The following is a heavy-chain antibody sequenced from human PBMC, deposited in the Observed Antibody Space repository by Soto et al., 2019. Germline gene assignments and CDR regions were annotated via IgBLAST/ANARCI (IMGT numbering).Heavy chain of an antibody. CDR3: AKDPLQLVSGSFDP. Sequence: PGGSLRLSCAASGFTFSSYAMSWVRQAPGKGLDWVSTITGDGLTTYDADSVKGRFTISRDNSKSTLYLQLNSLRVDDTAVYYCAKDPLQLVSGSFDPWGQGTLVTVSS. J-gene: IGHJ5*02. CDR1: GFTFSSYA. D-gene: IGHD3-10*01. CDR2: ITGDGLTT. V-gene: IGHV3-23*01.